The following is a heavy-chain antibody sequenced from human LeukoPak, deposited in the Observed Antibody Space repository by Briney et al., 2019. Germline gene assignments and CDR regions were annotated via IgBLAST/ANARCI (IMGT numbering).Heavy chain of an antibody. Sequence: GGSLRLSCAASGFTFDDYAMHWVRQAPGKGLEWVSGISWNSGSVGYADSVKGRFTISRDNAKNSLYLQMNSLRAEDTALYYCAKDGFDDSSGYYSWGQGTLVTVSS. D-gene: IGHD3-22*01. CDR2: ISWNSGSV. J-gene: IGHJ4*02. CDR3: AKDGFDDSSGYYS. CDR1: GFTFDDYA. V-gene: IGHV3-9*01.